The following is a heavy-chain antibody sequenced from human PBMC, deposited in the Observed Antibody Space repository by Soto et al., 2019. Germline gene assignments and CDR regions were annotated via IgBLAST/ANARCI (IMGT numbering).Heavy chain of an antibody. CDR3: AREIDSNYDGMDV. CDR2: IKQDGSEK. J-gene: IGHJ6*02. Sequence: GGSLRLSCAASGFTFSSYWMSWVRQAPGKGLEWVANIKQDGSEKYYVDSVKGRFTISRDNSKETVYLQMNSLRAEDTGVYYCAREIDSNYDGMDVWGQGTTGTVSS. CDR1: GFTFSSYW. V-gene: IGHV3-7*01. D-gene: IGHD4-4*01.